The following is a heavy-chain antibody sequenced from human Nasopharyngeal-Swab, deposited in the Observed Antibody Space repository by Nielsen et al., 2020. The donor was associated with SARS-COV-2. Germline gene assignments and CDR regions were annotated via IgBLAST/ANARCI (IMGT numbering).Heavy chain of an antibody. D-gene: IGHD1-7*01. J-gene: IGHJ6*02. Sequence: GESLKISCAASGFTFSNYWMTWVRQAPGKGLEWVANVKQDGTEKYYVDSVKGRFTISRDNAKNSLYLQMNSLRAEDTAVYYCARDLGDEPLELYIRYYYYGMDVWGQGTTVTVSS. CDR1: GFTFSNYW. CDR3: ARDLGDEPLELYIRYYYYGMDV. V-gene: IGHV3-7*01. CDR2: VKQDGTEK.